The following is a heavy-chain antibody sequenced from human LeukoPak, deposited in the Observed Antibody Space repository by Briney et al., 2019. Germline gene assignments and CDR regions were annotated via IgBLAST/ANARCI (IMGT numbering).Heavy chain of an antibody. CDR3: TTDTPPYSSRTPYYYYMDV. CDR2: IKSKTGGGTT. D-gene: IGHD6-13*01. CDR1: GCTFTSYA. V-gene: IGHV3-15*01. J-gene: IGHJ6*03. Sequence: PGGSLRLSCAASGCTFTSYAINWVRQAPGKGLEWVGRIKSKTGGGTTDYAAPVKGRFTISRDDSKNTLYLQMNSLKTEDTAVYYCTTDTPPYSSRTPYYYYMDVWGKGTTVTVSS.